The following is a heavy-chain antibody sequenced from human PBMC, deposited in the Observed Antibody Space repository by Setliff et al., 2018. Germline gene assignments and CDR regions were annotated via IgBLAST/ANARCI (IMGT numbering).Heavy chain of an antibody. CDR3: ARSINGYQQRYDF. CDR2: IWDDGGNK. CDR1: GFTFSTYR. Sequence: GGSLRLSCAASGFTFSTYRMHWVRQAPGKGLEGVAVIWDDGGNKYHADSVKGRFTISRDNGKNSLFLQMNSVRAEDTAVYYCARSINGYQQRYDFWGQGALVTVSS. D-gene: IGHD3-16*01. J-gene: IGHJ4*02. V-gene: IGHV3-33*08.